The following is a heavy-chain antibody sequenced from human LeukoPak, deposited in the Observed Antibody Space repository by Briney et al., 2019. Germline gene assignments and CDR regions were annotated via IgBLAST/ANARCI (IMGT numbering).Heavy chain of an antibody. J-gene: IGHJ4*02. D-gene: IGHD3-10*01. Sequence: GGSLRLSCAASGLTFSDEYMSWTRQAPGKGLEWVSYISNTGDFIAYADSVKGRFTISRDNAKNSLYLQMNSLRAEDAAAYYCVRARGAGPGAHFDYWGQGTLVTVSS. CDR2: ISNTGDFI. CDR3: VRARGAGPGAHFDY. CDR1: GLTFSDEY. V-gene: IGHV3-11*01.